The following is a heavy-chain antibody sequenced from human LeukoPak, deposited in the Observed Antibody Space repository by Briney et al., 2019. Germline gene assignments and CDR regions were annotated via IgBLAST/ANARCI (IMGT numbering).Heavy chain of an antibody. V-gene: IGHV1-18*01. CDR3: ARDLGGGTDYYYHYYMDV. CDR2: ISAHNGNT. J-gene: IGHJ6*03. D-gene: IGHD3-16*01. CDR1: GYTFLSYG. Sequence: ASVKVSCKASGYTFLSYGITWVRQAPGQGLEWMGWISAHNGNTNYALEFQGRVTMTANTFTGTAFMELRSLGSDDTAVYYCARDLGGGTDYYYHYYMDVWGTGTTVTVSS.